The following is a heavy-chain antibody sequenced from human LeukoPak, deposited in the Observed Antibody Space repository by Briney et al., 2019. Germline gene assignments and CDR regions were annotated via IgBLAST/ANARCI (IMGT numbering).Heavy chain of an antibody. D-gene: IGHD3-3*01. CDR2: IYTSGST. Sequence: SETLSLTCTVSGSSISSGSYYWSWIRQPAGKGLEWIGRIYTSGSTNYNPSLKSRVTISVDTSKNQFSLKLSSVTAADTAVYYCARDFYESGDYWGQGTLVTVSS. J-gene: IGHJ4*02. CDR3: ARDFYESGDY. V-gene: IGHV4-61*02. CDR1: GSSISSGSYY.